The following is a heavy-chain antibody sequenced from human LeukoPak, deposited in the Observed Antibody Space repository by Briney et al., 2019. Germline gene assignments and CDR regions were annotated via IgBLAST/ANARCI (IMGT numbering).Heavy chain of an antibody. CDR1: GFTFSSYA. Sequence: GGSLTLSCAASGFTFSSYAMSWVRQAPGKGLEWVSAISGSGGSTYYADSVKGRFTISRDNSKNTLYLQMNSLRAEDTAVYYCAKDYSSGWYYFDYWGQGTLVTVSS. J-gene: IGHJ4*02. V-gene: IGHV3-23*01. CDR2: ISGSGGST. CDR3: AKDYSSGWYYFDY. D-gene: IGHD6-19*01.